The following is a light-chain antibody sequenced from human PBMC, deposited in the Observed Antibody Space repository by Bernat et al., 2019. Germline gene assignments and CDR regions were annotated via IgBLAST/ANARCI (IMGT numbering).Light chain of an antibody. Sequence: QSALTQPRSVSGSPGQSVTISCTGTSSDVGGYNYVSWYQQHPGKAPKLMIYDLHKRPSGVPDRFSGSKSDNTASLTISGLQAEEEADYYCCSYAGNPAWVFGAGTKATVL. CDR3: CSYAGNPAWV. V-gene: IGLV2-11*01. CDR2: DLH. CDR1: SSDVGGYNY. J-gene: IGLJ3*02.